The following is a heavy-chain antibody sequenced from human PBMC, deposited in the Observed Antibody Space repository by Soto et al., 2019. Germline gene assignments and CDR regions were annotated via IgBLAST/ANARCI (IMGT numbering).Heavy chain of an antibody. J-gene: IGHJ4*02. CDR3: ARVMYATWSSFDY. Sequence: PGGSLRLSCAGSGFTFSTFEMSWVRQAPGKGLEWISYITSGSSIYYADSVKGRFTISRDNAKNSAYLQMNSLRAEDTAIYYCARVMYATWSSFDYWGQGTLVTVSS. D-gene: IGHD1-26*01. CDR1: GFTFSTFE. CDR2: ITSGSSI. V-gene: IGHV3-48*03.